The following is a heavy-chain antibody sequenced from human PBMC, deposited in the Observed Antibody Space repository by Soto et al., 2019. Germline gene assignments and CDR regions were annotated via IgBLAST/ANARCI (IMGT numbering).Heavy chain of an antibody. CDR2: IWYDGSNK. Sequence: QVQLVESGGGVVQPGRSLRLSCAASGFTFSSYGMHWVRQAPGKGLEWVAVIWYDGSNKYYADSVKGRFTISRDNSKNTLYLQMNSLRAEDTAVYYCARDGYCGGDCYYDAFDLWGQGTMVTVSS. CDR3: ARDGYCGGDCYYDAFDL. D-gene: IGHD2-21*01. J-gene: IGHJ3*01. V-gene: IGHV3-33*01. CDR1: GFTFSSYG.